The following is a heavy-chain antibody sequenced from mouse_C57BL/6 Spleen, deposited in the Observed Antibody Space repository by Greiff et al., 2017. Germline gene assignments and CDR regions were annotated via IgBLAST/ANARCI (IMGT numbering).Heavy chain of an antibody. Sequence: VKLQESGPELVKPGASVKISCKASGYSFTSYYIHWVKQRPGQGLEWIGWIYPGSGNTKYNEKFKGKATLTADTSSSTAYMQLSSLTSEDSAVYYCARTPNWYYFDYWGQGTTLTVSS. CDR2: IYPGSGNT. CDR1: GYSFTSYY. D-gene: IGHD4-1*01. J-gene: IGHJ2*01. CDR3: ARTPNWYYFDY. V-gene: IGHV1-66*01.